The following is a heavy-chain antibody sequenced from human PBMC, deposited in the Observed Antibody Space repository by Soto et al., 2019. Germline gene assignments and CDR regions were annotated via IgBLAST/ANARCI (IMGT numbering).Heavy chain of an antibody. CDR3: TTDHEEWELQNDY. J-gene: IGHJ4*02. Sequence: PGGSLRLSCAASGFTFSNAWMSWVRQAPGKGLEWVGRIKSKTDGGTTDYAAPVKGRFTISRDDSENTLYLQMNSLKTEDTAVYYCTTDHEEWELQNDYWGQGTLVTVSS. D-gene: IGHD1-26*01. CDR2: IKSKTDGGTT. V-gene: IGHV3-15*01. CDR1: GFTFSNAW.